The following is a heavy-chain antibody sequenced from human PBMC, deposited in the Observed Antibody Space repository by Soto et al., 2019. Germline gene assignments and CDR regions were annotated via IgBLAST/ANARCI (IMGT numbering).Heavy chain of an antibody. CDR2: IYWDDDK. D-gene: IGHD2-8*02. Sequence: QITLNESGPTVVKPAETLTLTCTFSGFSLTTSGVGVGWIRQSPGKAPEWLALIYWDDDKRYSASLKSRLTITKDTPKDPVVLKMASVDPAGTGHFFCAHRILCTGFGFVSETAIYFGLWGQGTPVVVSS. J-gene: IGHJ4*02. V-gene: IGHV2-5*02. CDR1: GFSLTTSGVG. CDR3: AHRILCTGFGFVSETAIYFGL.